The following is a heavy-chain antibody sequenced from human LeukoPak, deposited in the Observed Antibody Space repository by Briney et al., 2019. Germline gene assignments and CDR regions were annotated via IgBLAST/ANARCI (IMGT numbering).Heavy chain of an antibody. D-gene: IGHD1-26*01. CDR2: ISSSSSTI. V-gene: IGHV3-48*01. CDR1: GFTFSSYE. J-gene: IGHJ3*02. CDR3: ARDRGWELDPSLDAFDI. Sequence: GGSLRLSCAASGFTFSSYEMNWVRQAPGKGLEWVSYISSSSSTIYYADSVKGRFTISRDNAKNSLYLQMNGLRAEDTAVYYCARDRGWELDPSLDAFDIWGQGTMVTVSS.